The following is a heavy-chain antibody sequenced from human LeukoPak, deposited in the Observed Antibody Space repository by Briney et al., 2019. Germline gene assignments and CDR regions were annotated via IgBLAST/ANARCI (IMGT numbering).Heavy chain of an antibody. CDR1: GYTFTSYA. J-gene: IGHJ6*02. CDR3: ARLPAYSSEASYYYYYGMDV. D-gene: IGHD6-25*01. CDR2: INTNTGNP. V-gene: IGHV7-4-1*02. Sequence: ASVKVSCKASGYTFTSYAMNWVRQAPGQGLEWMGWINTNTGNPTYAQGFTGRFVFSLDTSVSTAYLQISSLKAEDTAVYYCARLPAYSSEASYYYYYGMDVWGQGTTVTVSS.